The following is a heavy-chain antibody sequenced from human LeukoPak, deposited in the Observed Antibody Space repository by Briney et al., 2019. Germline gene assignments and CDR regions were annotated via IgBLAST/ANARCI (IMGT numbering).Heavy chain of an antibody. CDR1: GGSISNTGYS. J-gene: IGHJ4*02. D-gene: IGHD3-22*01. CDR2: VYNSGST. CDR3: AGLVGRYSSGLYYYYFDY. V-gene: IGHV4-30-2*01. Sequence: SETLSLTCAVSGGSISNTGYSWSWIRQPPGRGLEWIGYVYNSGSTYYSPSFKSRVTLSVDRSKNQFSLKLKSVTAADTAVYYCAGLVGRYSSGLYYYYFDYWGQGTLVTVSS.